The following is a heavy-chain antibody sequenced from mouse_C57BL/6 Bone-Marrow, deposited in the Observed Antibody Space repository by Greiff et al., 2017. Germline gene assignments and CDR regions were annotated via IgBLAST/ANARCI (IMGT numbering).Heavy chain of an antibody. D-gene: IGHD1-1*01. Sequence: QVQLQQSGPELVKPGASVKLSCKASGYTFTSYDINWVKQRPGQGLEWIGWIYPRDGSTKYNEKFKGKATLTVDTSSSTAYMELHSLTSEDSAVYFCERENGRSDWDFDVWGTGTTVTVSS. CDR2: IYPRDGST. CDR1: GYTFTSYD. J-gene: IGHJ1*03. V-gene: IGHV1-85*01. CDR3: ERENGRSDWDFDV.